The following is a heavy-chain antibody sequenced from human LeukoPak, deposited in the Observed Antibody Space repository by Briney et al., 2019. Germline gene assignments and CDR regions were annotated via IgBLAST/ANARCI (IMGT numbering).Heavy chain of an antibody. D-gene: IGHD2-15*01. V-gene: IGHV3-74*01. CDR3: ARARYCSGGSCYFDY. Sequence: GGSLRLSCAASGFTFSSYWMHWVRHAPGKGLVWVSRINSGGSSTSYADFVKGRFTISRDNAKNTLYLQMNSLRAEDTAVYYCARARYCSGGSCYFDYWGQGTLVTVSS. CDR2: INSGGSST. CDR1: GFTFSSYW. J-gene: IGHJ4*02.